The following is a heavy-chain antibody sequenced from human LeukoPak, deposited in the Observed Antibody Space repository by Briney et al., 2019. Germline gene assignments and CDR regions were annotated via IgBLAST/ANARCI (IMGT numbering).Heavy chain of an antibody. CDR1: GGSISSGGYS. V-gene: IGHV4-30-2*01. CDR3: ARGVRPVVH. Sequence: SETLSLTCAVSGGSISSGGYSWSWIRQPPGKGLEWTGYIYHSGSTYYNPSLKSRVTISVDRSKNQFSLKLSSVTAADTAVYYCARGVRPVVHWGQGTLVTVSS. D-gene: IGHD3-10*01. J-gene: IGHJ4*02. CDR2: IYHSGST.